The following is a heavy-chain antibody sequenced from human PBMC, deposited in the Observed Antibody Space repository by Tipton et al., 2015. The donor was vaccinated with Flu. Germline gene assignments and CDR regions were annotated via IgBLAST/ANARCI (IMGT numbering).Heavy chain of an antibody. Sequence: SLRLSCVDSGFTFSNYWMTWVRQAPGKGLEWVANINQNGRDTYYADSVRGRFTISRDNAKKSLFLQMNGLTEDDAAVYYCARTGDYWYFDLWGRGTLVTVAS. CDR3: ARTGDYWYFDL. CDR1: GFTFSNYW. CDR2: INQNGRDT. V-gene: IGHV3-7*03. D-gene: IGHD7-27*01. J-gene: IGHJ2*01.